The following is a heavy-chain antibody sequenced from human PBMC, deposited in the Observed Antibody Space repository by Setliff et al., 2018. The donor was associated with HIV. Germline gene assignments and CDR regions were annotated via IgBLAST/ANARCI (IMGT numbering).Heavy chain of an antibody. V-gene: IGHV1-69*10. CDR1: GGTFSSYA. Sequence: SVKVSCKASGGTFSSYAISWVRQAPGQGLEWMGGIIPILGIANYAQKFQGRVTITADKSTSTAYMELSSLRSEDTAVYYCAKRAGGPLVNWVFDYWGQGTLVTVSS. J-gene: IGHJ4*02. D-gene: IGHD2-15*01. CDR3: AKRAGGPLVNWVFDY. CDR2: IIPILGIA.